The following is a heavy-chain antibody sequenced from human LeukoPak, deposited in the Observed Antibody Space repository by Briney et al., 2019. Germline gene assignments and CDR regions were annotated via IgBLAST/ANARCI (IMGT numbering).Heavy chain of an antibody. J-gene: IGHJ3*02. CDR1: GDSISGYS. CDR2: IYYSGST. CDR3: TRFCSSTSCYTGGAFDI. V-gene: IGHV4-59*08. D-gene: IGHD2-2*02. Sequence: PSETLSLTCSVSGDSISGYSWSWIRQPPGKGLEWIGYIYYSGSTNYNPSLKSRVTISVDTSKNQFSLKLSSVTAADTAVYYCTRFCSSTSCYTGGAFDIWGQGTMVTVSS.